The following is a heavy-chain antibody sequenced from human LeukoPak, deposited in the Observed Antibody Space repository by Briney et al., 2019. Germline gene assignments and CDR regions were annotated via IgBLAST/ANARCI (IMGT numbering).Heavy chain of an antibody. J-gene: IGHJ4*02. V-gene: IGHV3-23*01. CDR1: GFTFSSYA. CDR3: AKGPTMTTVTTVFDY. D-gene: IGHD4-17*01. CDR2: ISGSGGST. Sequence: GGSLRLSCAASGFTFSSYAMSWVRQAPGKGLEWVSAISGSGGSTYYADSVKGRFTISRDNSKNTLYLQMNSLRAEDTAVYYCAKGPTMTTVTTVFDYWGQGTLVTVSS.